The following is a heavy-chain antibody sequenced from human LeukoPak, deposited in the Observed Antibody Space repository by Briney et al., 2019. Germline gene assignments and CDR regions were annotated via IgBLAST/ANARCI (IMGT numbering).Heavy chain of an antibody. CDR3: ARMNYYYYMDV. Sequence: TSETLSLTCTVSGASISSSSYYWGWVRQPPGKGLEWIGSIYYSGSTYYNPSLKSRVTISVDTSKNQFSLKLNSVTAADTAVYYCARMNYYYYMDVWGKGTTVTISS. CDR2: IYYSGST. J-gene: IGHJ6*03. V-gene: IGHV4-39*07. CDR1: GASISSSSYY.